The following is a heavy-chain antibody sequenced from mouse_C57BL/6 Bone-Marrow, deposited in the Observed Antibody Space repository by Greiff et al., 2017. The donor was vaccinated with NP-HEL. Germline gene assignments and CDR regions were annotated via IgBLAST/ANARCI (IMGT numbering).Heavy chain of an antibody. D-gene: IGHD4-1*01. CDR3: ARLGSYFDY. CDR2: IDPSDSYT. CDR1: GYTFTSYW. V-gene: IGHV1-69*01. Sequence: QVQLQQPGAELVMPGASVKLSCKASGYTFTSYWMHWVKQRPGQGLEWIGEIDPSDSYTNYDQKFKGKSTLTVDKSSSTAYMQLSSLTSEDSAVYYCARLGSYFDYWGQGTTLTVS. J-gene: IGHJ2*01.